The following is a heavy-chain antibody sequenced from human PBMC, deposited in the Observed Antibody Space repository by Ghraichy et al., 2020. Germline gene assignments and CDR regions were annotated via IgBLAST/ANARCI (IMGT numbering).Heavy chain of an antibody. CDR1: GGSISSGSYY. D-gene: IGHD6-13*01. V-gene: IGHV4-61*02. CDR3: AREDVAAAGTEPFDY. Sequence: SETLSLTCTVSGGSISSGSYYWSWIRQPAGKGLEWIGRIYTSGSTNYNPSLKSRVTISVDTSKNQFSLKLSSVTAADTAVYYCAREDVAAAGTEPFDYWGQGTLVTVSS. CDR2: IYTSGST. J-gene: IGHJ4*02.